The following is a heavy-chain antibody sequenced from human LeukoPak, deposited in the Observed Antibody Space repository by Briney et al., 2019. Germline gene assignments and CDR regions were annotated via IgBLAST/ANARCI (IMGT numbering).Heavy chain of an antibody. J-gene: IGHJ4*02. CDR3: ARGWSLDS. D-gene: IGHD2-8*01. CDR2: INSDGSSR. V-gene: IGHV3-74*01. CDR1: GLTFSSNW. Sequence: GGSLRLSCVASGLTFSSNWMHWVRQAPGKGLVWVSSINSDGSSRRYADSVKGRFTISRDNAKNTLYLQMNSLRAEDTAVYYCARGWSLDSWGQGTLVTVSS.